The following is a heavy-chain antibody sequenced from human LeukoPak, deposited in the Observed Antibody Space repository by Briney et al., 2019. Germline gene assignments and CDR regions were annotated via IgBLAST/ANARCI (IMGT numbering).Heavy chain of an antibody. D-gene: IGHD3-10*01. Sequence: GGSLRLSCAASGFTFNSEWMSWVRQAPGKGLEWVANINPDGSQSYYGASMRGRFSTSRDNAKNLLYLQMNSLRDEDTAVYFCLRDRWFSPLDPWGQGTLVTVSS. J-gene: IGHJ5*02. CDR2: INPDGSQS. CDR1: GFTFNSEW. V-gene: IGHV3-7*01. CDR3: LRDRWFSPLDP.